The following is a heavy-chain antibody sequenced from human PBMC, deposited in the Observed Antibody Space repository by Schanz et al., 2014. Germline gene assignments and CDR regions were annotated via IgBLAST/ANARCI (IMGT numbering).Heavy chain of an antibody. J-gene: IGHJ4*02. CDR2: ISGYTGDT. CDR1: GYTFTSDS. D-gene: IGHD1-26*01. CDR3: ERDNGRIPAANSFDY. V-gene: IGHV1-18*04. Sequence: QVQLVQSGAEVKEPGASVKVSCKASGYTFTSDSMHWVRQAPGQGLEWMGWISGYTGDTKYAQKFQHRVNMTTDRTTSTVYMELRSLRFDDTAVYFCERDNGRIPAANSFDYWGQGTRVTVSS.